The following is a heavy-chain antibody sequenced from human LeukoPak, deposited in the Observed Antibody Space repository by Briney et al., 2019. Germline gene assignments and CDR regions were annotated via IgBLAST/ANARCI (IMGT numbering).Heavy chain of an antibody. CDR2: IYPGDSNT. J-gene: IGHJ3*02. D-gene: IGHD1-26*01. CDR3: ARPKSGSYAPGAFDI. CDR1: GYRFTSYW. V-gene: IGHV5-51*01. Sequence: GESLKISCKGSGYRFTSYWIGWVRQMPGKGLEWMGIIYPGDSNTRYSPSFQGQVTISVDKSISTAYLQWSSPKASDTAMYYCARPKSGSYAPGAFDIWGQGTMVTVSS.